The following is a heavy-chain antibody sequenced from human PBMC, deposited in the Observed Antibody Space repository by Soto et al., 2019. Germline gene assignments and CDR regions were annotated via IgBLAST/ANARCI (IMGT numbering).Heavy chain of an antibody. D-gene: IGHD3-10*01. CDR1: GGSISSGDYY. Sequence: QVQLQESGPGLVKPSQTLSLTCTVSGGSISSGDYYWSWIRQPPGKGLEWIGYIYYSGSTYYNPSLKSRVTISVDTSKNQFSLKLSSVTAADTAVYYCARVGGIFFYYYGMDVWGQGTTVTVSS. J-gene: IGHJ6*02. V-gene: IGHV4-30-4*01. CDR3: ARVGGIFFYYYGMDV. CDR2: IYYSGST.